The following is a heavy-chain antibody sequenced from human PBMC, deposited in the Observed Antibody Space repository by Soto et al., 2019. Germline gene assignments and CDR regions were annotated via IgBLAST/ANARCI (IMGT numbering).Heavy chain of an antibody. CDR2: IYWNDDK. V-gene: IGHV2-5*01. D-gene: IGHD6-13*01. CDR3: AHRGCYQLVSPGDNWFDF. J-gene: IGHJ5*01. Sequence: GSGPTLVNPTQTLTLTCTFSGFSLSTSGVGVGWIRQPPGKALEWLALIYWNDDKRYSPSLKSRLTITKDTSKNQVVLTMTNMDPVDTATYYCAHRGCYQLVSPGDNWFDFWGQGTLVTVSS. CDR1: GFSLSTSGVG.